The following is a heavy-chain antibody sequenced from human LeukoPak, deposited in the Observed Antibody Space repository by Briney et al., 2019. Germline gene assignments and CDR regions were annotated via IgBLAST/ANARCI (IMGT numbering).Heavy chain of an antibody. CDR1: GSTFSRYW. CDR2: INNDGSDT. D-gene: IGHD2/OR15-2a*01. V-gene: IGHV3-74*01. J-gene: IGHJ3*01. CDR3: ARGGFSHAFDV. Sequence: PGGSLRLSCAASGSTFSRYWIHWVRQAPGKGLVWVSRINNDGSDTIYADSVKGRFAMSRDNAKNTVFLQMSGLRAEDTAVYYCARGGFSHAFDVWGQGTTVTVSS.